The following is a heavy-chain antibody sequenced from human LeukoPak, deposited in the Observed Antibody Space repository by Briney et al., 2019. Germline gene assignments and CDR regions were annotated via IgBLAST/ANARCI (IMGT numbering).Heavy chain of an antibody. CDR3: ARDDRAANTIFGVVIPDAFDI. J-gene: IGHJ3*02. V-gene: IGHV3-21*01. CDR1: GFTFSSYS. Sequence: GGSLRLSCAASGFTFSSYSMNWVRQAPGKGLEWVSSISSSSSYIHYADSVKGRLTISRDNAKNSLYLQMNSLRAEDTAVYYCARDDRAANTIFGVVIPDAFDIWGQGTMVTVSS. CDR2: ISSSSSYI. D-gene: IGHD3-3*01.